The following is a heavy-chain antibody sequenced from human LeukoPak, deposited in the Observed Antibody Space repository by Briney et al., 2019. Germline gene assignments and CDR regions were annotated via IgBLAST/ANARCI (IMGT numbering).Heavy chain of an antibody. J-gene: IGHJ6*03. CDR1: GSSFTSYW. D-gene: IGHD3-22*01. V-gene: IGHV5-51*01. CDR3: ARHARYYYDSSGYRYYYYYYMDV. CDR2: IYPGDSDT. Sequence: GESLKISCKGSGSSFTSYWIGWVRQMPGKGLEWMGIIYPGDSDTRYSPSFQGQVTISADKSISTAYLQWSSLKASDTAMYYCARHARYYYDSSGYRYYYYYYMDVWGKGTTVTVSS.